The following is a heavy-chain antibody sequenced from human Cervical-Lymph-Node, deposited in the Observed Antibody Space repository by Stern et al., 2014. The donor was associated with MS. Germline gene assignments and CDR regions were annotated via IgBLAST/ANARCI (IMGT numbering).Heavy chain of an antibody. CDR2: IFPGDPDT. D-gene: IGHD6-19*01. CDR1: GYSFTSYW. V-gene: IGHV5-51*03. CDR3: ASSRIAVTLDY. J-gene: IGHJ4*02. Sequence: VQLVQSGAEVKKPGESLKISCKVSGYSFTSYWIGWVRQMPGKGLEWMGIIFPGDPDTRYRPAFQGQVTISVDKSISTAYLQWSSLKASDTAMYYCASSRIAVTLDYWGQGTQVTVSS.